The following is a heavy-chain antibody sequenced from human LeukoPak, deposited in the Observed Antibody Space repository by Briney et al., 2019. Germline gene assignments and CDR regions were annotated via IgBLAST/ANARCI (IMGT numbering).Heavy chain of an antibody. Sequence: GGSLRLSCAASGFTFSNAWMSWVRQAPGKGLEWVGRIKSKTDGGTTDYAAPGKGRFTISRDDSKNTLYLQTNSLKTEDTAVYYCTTGQWLAQYYFDYWGQGTLVTVSS. D-gene: IGHD6-19*01. CDR1: GFTFSNAW. CDR3: TTGQWLAQYYFDY. CDR2: IKSKTDGGTT. V-gene: IGHV3-15*01. J-gene: IGHJ4*02.